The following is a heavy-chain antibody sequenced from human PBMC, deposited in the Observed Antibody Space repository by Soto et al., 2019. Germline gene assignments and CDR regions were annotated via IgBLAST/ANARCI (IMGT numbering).Heavy chain of an antibody. J-gene: IGHJ6*02. CDR1: GFPFSSYA. D-gene: IGHD2-15*01. V-gene: IGHV3-23*01. CDR2: ISVSGGST. CDR3: AKGYCSGGSCYSYYYYGMDV. Sequence: GGSLRLSCAASGFPFSSYAMSWVRQSPGKGLEWVSAISVSGGSTYYADSVKGRFTISRDNSKNTLYLQMNSLRAEDTAVYYCAKGYCSGGSCYSYYYYGMDVWGQGTSVTGSS.